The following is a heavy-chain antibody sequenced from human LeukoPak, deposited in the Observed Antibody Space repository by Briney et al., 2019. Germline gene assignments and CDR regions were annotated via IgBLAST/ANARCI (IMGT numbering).Heavy chain of an antibody. J-gene: IGHJ5*02. CDR3: ARGTGGYRFDP. D-gene: IGHD1-1*01. CDR2: VYNSGST. Sequence: SETLSLNCAVSGASMSNYHWSWIRQPPGRGLEYIGYVYNSGSTFYNPSLKSRVTISADTSRKRFSLKLTSVAATDTAVYYCARGTGGYRFDPWGQGILVTVSS. CDR1: GASMSNYH. V-gene: IGHV4-59*01.